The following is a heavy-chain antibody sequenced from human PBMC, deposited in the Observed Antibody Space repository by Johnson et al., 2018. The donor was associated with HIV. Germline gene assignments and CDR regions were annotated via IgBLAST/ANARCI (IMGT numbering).Heavy chain of an antibody. D-gene: IGHD1-1*01. CDR1: GFTFSNYD. CDR3: ATDHAEGCGPRTSAMPCNAFDI. CDR2: IGTAGDT. J-gene: IGHJ3*02. Sequence: MLLVESGGGLVQPGGSLRLSCAASGFTFSNYDMHWVRQATGKGLEWVSAIGTAGDTYYPGSVKGRFTISRDNSKNTLYLQINSLRAEDTAVYYCATDHAEGCGPRTSAMPCNAFDIWVQGTMFTVSS. V-gene: IGHV3-13*01.